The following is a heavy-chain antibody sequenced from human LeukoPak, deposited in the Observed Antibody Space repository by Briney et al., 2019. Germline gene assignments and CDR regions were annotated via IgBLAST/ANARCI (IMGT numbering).Heavy chain of an antibody. J-gene: IGHJ5*02. CDR1: GYTFTGYY. CDR3: ARDRRIAVADWFDP. V-gene: IGHV1-2*02. CDR2: INPNSGGT. D-gene: IGHD6-19*01. Sequence: ASVKVSCKASGYTFTGYYMHWVRQAPGQGLEWMGWINPNSGGTNYAQKFQGRVTMTRDTSISTAYMELSRPRSDDTAVYYCARDRRIAVADWFDPWGQGTLVTVSS.